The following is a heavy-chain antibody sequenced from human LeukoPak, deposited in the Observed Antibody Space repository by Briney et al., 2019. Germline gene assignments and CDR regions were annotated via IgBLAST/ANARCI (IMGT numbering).Heavy chain of an antibody. CDR2: VSYAGTNK. CDR3: ATDISSRYFDL. CDR1: GFTFSSYG. J-gene: IGHJ4*02. V-gene: IGHV3-33*01. Sequence: PGGSLRLSCAASGFTFSSYGMHWVRQAPGKGLEWVAVVSYAGTNKYYADSVKGRFTISRDNSKNTLYVQMNSLRAEDTAVYYCATDISSRYFDLWGQGTLVTVSS.